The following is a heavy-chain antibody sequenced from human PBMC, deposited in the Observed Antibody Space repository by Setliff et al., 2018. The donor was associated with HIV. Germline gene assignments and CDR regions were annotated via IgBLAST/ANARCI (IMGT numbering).Heavy chain of an antibody. CDR3: ARHDVVRGAIDD. CDR1: GLTFSSHW. CDR2: IDNDASHT. V-gene: IGHV3-74*01. J-gene: IGHJ4*02. Sequence: GGSLRLSCAASGLTFSSHWMHWVRQAPGKGLVWVSYIDNDASHTIHADSVKGRFTISRDNAKNTVYLQMNSLRTEDTAVYYCARHDVVRGAIDDWGQGTLVTVSS. D-gene: IGHD3-10*01.